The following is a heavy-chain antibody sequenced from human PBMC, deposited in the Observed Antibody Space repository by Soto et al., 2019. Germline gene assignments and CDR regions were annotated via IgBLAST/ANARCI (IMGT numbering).Heavy chain of an antibody. J-gene: IGHJ6*02. V-gene: IGHV1-18*01. CDR2: ISAYNGNT. CDR3: ARDLRFPYYYYGMDV. D-gene: IGHD4-17*01. Sequence: QVQLVQSGAEVKKPWASVKVSCKASGYTFTSYGISWVRQAPGQGLEWMGWISAYNGNTNYAQKLQGRVTMTTDTSTSTAYMELRSLRSYDTAVYYCARDLRFPYYYYGMDVWGQGTTVTVSS. CDR1: GYTFTSYG.